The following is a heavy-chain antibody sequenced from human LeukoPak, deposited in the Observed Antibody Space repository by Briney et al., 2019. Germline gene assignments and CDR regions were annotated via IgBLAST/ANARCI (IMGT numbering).Heavy chain of an antibody. CDR2: IIPIFGTA. CDR1: GGTFSSYA. V-gene: IGHV1-69*01. D-gene: IGHD6-19*01. Sequence: ASVKVSCKAAGGTFSSYAISWVRQAPGHGLEWMGGIIPIFGTANYAQKYQGRVTITADESASTAYMELSSLRSEDTAVYYCARDVSSSGWSPFDYWGQGTLVTVSS. J-gene: IGHJ4*02. CDR3: ARDVSSSGWSPFDY.